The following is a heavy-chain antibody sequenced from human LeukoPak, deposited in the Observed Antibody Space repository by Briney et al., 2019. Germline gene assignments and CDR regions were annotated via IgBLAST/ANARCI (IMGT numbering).Heavy chain of an antibody. J-gene: IGHJ4*02. V-gene: IGHV3-43*02. Sequence: GGSLGLSCAASGFTFDDYEMHWVRQAPGKGLEWVALISGDGGSPYYGDFVQGRFTISRDNSKKSMYLQMNRVTTEDTALYYCAKDLVRGYRDHSNGRGGDFDFWGQGALVTVSS. CDR2: ISGDGGSP. CDR1: GFTFDDYE. D-gene: IGHD4-11*01. CDR3: AKDLVRGYRDHSNGRGGDFDF.